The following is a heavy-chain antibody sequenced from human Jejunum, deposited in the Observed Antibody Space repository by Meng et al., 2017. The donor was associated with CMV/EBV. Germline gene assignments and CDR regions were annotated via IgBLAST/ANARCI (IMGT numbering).Heavy chain of an antibody. D-gene: IGHD3-22*01. CDR1: GGSMSSSDW. J-gene: IGHJ4*02. Sequence: CAVSGGSMSSSDWWSWVRQPPGKGLEWIGEIYHGESATYNPSLKSRVTISVDKSKNQLSLKLSSVTAADTAVYYCARNGFYSLDFWGQGTLVTVSS. CDR2: IYHGESA. CDR3: ARNGFYSLDF. V-gene: IGHV4-4*02.